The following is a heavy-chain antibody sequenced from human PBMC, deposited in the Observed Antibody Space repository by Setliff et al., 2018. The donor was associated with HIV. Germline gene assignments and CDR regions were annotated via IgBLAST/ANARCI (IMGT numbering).Heavy chain of an antibody. V-gene: IGHV4-34*01. CDR3: ARLTTTYYYDSSAYYHPV. CDR1: GGSFSGYY. D-gene: IGHD3-22*01. J-gene: IGHJ4*02. Sequence: SETLTLTCAVYGGSFSGYYWSWIRQPPGKGLEWIGEINHSGSTNYNPSLKSRVTISVDTSKNQFSLKLSSVTAADTAVFYCARLTTTYYYDSSAYYHPVWGQGTLVTVSS. CDR2: INHSGST.